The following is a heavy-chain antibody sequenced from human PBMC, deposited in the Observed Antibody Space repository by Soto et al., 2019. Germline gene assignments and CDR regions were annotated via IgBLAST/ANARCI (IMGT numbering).Heavy chain of an antibody. V-gene: IGHV3-72*01. D-gene: IGHD2-2*01. CDR1: GFTLSDYY. J-gene: IGHJ4*02. Sequence: EVQLVESGGGLVQPGGSLRLSCAASGFTLSDYYMDWVRQAPGKGLEWVGRTRNRANGYTTGYAACAKGKLTISRDDSNNSLYLQMNSLKTEDTAVYYCARGGSTNWRYFDYWGQGTLVTVSS. CDR3: ARGGSTNWRYFDY. CDR2: TRNRANGYTT.